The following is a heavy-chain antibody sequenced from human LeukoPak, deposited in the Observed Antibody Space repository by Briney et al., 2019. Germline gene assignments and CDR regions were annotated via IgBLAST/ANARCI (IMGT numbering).Heavy chain of an antibody. CDR1: GGSFSGYY. V-gene: IGHV4-34*01. CDR3: AREDRLRYFDWSQTGGFFDY. J-gene: IGHJ4*02. Sequence: SETLSLTCAVYGGSFSGYYWSWIRQPPGKGLEWIGEINHSGSTNYNPSLKSRVTMSVDTSKNQFSLKLSSVTAADTAVYYCAREDRLRYFDWSQTGGFFDYWGQGALVTVSS. D-gene: IGHD3-9*01. CDR2: INHSGST.